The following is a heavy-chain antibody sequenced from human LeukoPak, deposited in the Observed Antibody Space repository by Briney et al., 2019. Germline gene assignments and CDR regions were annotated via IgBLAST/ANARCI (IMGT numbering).Heavy chain of an antibody. V-gene: IGHV4-30-4*08. Sequence: SETLSLTCTVSGGSISSGGYYWSWIRQHPGKGLEWIGYMYYSGSTYYNPSLKSRVTISLDTSKNQFSLKLNSVTAADTAVYYCARPYYYDSRIDPWGQGTLVTVSS. CDR1: GGSISSGGYY. CDR2: MYYSGST. CDR3: ARPYYYDSRIDP. J-gene: IGHJ5*02. D-gene: IGHD3-22*01.